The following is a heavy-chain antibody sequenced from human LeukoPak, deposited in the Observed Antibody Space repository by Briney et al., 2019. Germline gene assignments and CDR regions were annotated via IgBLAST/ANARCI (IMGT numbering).Heavy chain of an antibody. CDR2: INPNSGGT. CDR1: GYTFTGYY. Sequence: ASVKVSCKASGYTFTGYYMHWVRQAPGQGLEWMGWINPNSGGTNYAQKFQGRVTMTRDTSISTAYMELSRLRSDDTAVYHCAREKGYCSSTSCKEDAFDIWGQGTMVTVSS. J-gene: IGHJ3*02. CDR3: AREKGYCSSTSCKEDAFDI. D-gene: IGHD2-2*01. V-gene: IGHV1-2*02.